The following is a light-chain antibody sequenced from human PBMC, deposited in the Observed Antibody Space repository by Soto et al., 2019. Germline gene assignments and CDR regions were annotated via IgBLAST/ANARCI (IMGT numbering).Light chain of an antibody. CDR2: GAS. CDR3: QQYGSSGT. CDR1: QYVSTYY. V-gene: IGKV3-20*01. J-gene: IGKJ1*01. Sequence: EIVLTQYPGTLSLFPGERASLTCRASQYVSTYYLAWYQQKPGQAPRLLIYGASNRATGIPDRFSGSGSGTDFTLTISRLEPEDFAVYYCQQYGSSGTFGQGTKVDIK.